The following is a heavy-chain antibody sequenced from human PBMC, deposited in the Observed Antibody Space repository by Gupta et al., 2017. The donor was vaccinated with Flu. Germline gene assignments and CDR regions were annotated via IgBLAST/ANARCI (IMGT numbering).Heavy chain of an antibody. D-gene: IGHD3-3*01. CDR2: ISASGGSA. Sequence: EVQLLESGGGLVQTGGSLRLSCVASGFTFSTYAMDWVRQAPGKGLEWVSAISASGGSAYYADSVKGRFTISRDNSQNTLYLQMNSLRAEDTAVYYCTRDSFGVTILDPWGQGTLVTVSS. CDR3: TRDSFGVTILDP. V-gene: IGHV3-23*01. CDR1: GFTFSTYA. J-gene: IGHJ5*02.